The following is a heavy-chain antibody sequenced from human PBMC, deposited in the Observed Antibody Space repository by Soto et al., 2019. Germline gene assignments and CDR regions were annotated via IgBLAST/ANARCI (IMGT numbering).Heavy chain of an antibody. Sequence: PWWSLRLSCSASGFTCASYAMTWFRQAPGKGLESVSGLYGNRGGIQYADSVKGRFTISRDNSKNIVYLQMNSLRAEDTAVYFCAKDAVPGGYLSLMDYWGQGTLVTVSS. D-gene: IGHD5-12*01. J-gene: IGHJ4*02. CDR2: LYGNRGGI. CDR1: GFTCASYA. V-gene: IGHV3-23*01. CDR3: AKDAVPGGYLSLMDY.